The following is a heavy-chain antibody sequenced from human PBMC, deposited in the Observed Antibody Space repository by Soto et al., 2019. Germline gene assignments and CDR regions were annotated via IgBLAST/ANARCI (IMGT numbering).Heavy chain of an antibody. CDR2: INPSGGST. J-gene: IGHJ6*02. CDR3: ARALIKVDTAMVRVYYYGMDV. V-gene: IGHV1-46*01. D-gene: IGHD5-18*01. CDR1: GYTFTSYY. Sequence: ASVKVSFKASGYTFTSYYMHWVRQAPGQGLEWMGIINPSGGSTSYAQKFQGRVTMTRDTSTSTVYMELSSLRSEDTAVYYCARALIKVDTAMVRVYYYGMDVCGQGTTVTVSS.